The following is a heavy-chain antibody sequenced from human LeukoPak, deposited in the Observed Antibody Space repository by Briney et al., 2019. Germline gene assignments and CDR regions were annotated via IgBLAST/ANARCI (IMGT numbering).Heavy chain of an antibody. J-gene: IGHJ5*02. CDR2: ISGSGGST. CDR3: AKDPSGSYFPNWFDP. V-gene: IGHV3-23*01. D-gene: IGHD1-26*01. CDR1: GGSISSYY. Sequence: ETLSLTCTVSGGSISSYYWSWVRQAPGKGLEWVSAISGSGGSTYYADSVKGRFTISRDNSKNTLYLQMNSLRAEDTAVYYCAKDPSGSYFPNWFDPWGQGTLVTVSS.